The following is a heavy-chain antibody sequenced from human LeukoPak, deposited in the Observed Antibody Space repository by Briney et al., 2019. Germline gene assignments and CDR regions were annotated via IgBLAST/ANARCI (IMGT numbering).Heavy chain of an antibody. CDR3: ARTSGDPFDY. D-gene: IGHD4-17*01. Sequence: GGSLRLSCAAPGFPFSTYWMSWVRQAPGKGLEWVANINEDGGEKYYADSVKGRFTISRDNARNSLYVQMNNLRAEDTAVYYCARTSGDPFDYWGQGTLVAVSS. CDR2: INEDGGEK. V-gene: IGHV3-7*01. J-gene: IGHJ4*02. CDR1: GFPFSTYW.